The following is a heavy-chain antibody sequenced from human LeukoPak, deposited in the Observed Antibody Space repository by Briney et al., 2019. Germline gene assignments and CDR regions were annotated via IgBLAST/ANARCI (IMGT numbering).Heavy chain of an antibody. CDR3: ARNLYSGYDLGYFDY. CDR1: GYTFTGYY. J-gene: IGHJ4*02. Sequence: ASVKVSCKASGYTFTGYYMHWVRQAPGQGLEWMGWINPNSGGTNYAQKFQGRVTITADESTSTAYMELSSLRSEDTAVYYCARNLYSGYDLGYFDYWGQGTLVTVSS. D-gene: IGHD5-12*01. V-gene: IGHV1-2*02. CDR2: INPNSGGT.